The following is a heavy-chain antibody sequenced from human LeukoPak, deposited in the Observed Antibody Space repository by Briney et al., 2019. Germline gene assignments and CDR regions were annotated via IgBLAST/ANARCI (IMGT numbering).Heavy chain of an antibody. CDR3: ARGPQFWSGYYSSYYYYYMDV. CDR1: GGSFSDYY. V-gene: IGHV4-34*01. J-gene: IGHJ6*03. D-gene: IGHD3-3*01. CDR2: INHSGST. Sequence: PSETLSLTCAVYGGSFSDYYWSWIRQPPGKGLDWIGEINHSGSTNYNPSLKSRVTISVDTSKNQFSLKLSSVTAADTAMYYCARGPQFWSGYYSSYYYYYMDVWGKGTTVTVSS.